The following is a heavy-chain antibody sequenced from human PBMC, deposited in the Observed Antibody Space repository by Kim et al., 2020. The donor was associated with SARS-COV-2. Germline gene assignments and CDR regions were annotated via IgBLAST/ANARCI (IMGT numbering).Heavy chain of an antibody. J-gene: IGHJ4*02. CDR3: ASGGGELYYYDSSGYHFDY. V-gene: IGHV4-31*03. D-gene: IGHD3-22*01. CDR1: GGSISSGGYY. CDR2: IYYSGST. Sequence: SETLSLTCTVSGGSISSGGYYWSWIRQHPGKGLEWIGYIYYSGSTYYNPSLKSRVTISVDTSKNQFSLKLSSVTAADTAVYYCASGGGELYYYDSSGYHFDYWGQGTLVTVSS.